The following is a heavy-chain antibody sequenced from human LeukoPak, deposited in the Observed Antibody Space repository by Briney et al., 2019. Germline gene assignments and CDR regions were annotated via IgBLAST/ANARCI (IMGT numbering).Heavy chain of an antibody. CDR1: GYSFTSYW. V-gene: IGHV5-51*01. CDR3: VRGGAARQGGLNYYYYMDV. CDR2: IYPGDSDT. J-gene: IGHJ6*03. D-gene: IGHD6-6*01. Sequence: GESLKISCKGSGYSFTSYWIGWVRQMPGKGLEWMGIIYPGDSDTRYSPSFQGQVTISADKSIGTAYLQWSSLKASDTAMYYCVRGGAARQGGLNYYYYMDVWGKGTTVTVSS.